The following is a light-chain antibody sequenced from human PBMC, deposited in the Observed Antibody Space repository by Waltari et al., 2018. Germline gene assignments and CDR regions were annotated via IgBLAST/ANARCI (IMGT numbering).Light chain of an antibody. J-gene: IGLJ2*01. V-gene: IGLV4-69*01. CDR1: SGYTRSA. CDR2: LDSDGSH. CDR3: QSWDTGINV. Sequence: QLVLTQPPSASASLGASVKLTCTLNSGYTRSAIACHQQQPAKGPRFRMKLDSDGSHTKGDCIPDRFSGSSSGAERYLILSSLQSEDVADYYCQSWDTGINVFGGGTKLTVL.